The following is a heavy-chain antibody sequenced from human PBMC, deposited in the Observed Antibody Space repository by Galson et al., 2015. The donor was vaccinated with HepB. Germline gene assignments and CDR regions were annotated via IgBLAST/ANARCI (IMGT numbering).Heavy chain of an antibody. CDR2: IDWDDDK. Sequence: PALVKPTQTLTLTCTFSGFSPSTSGMCVSWIRQPPGKALEWLARIDWDDDKYYSTSLKTRLTISKDTSKNQVVLTMTNMDPVDTATYYCARTYYYDSSGYIAQAWGDIDYWGQGTLVTVSS. D-gene: IGHD3-22*01. J-gene: IGHJ4*02. V-gene: IGHV2-70*11. CDR1: GFSPSTSGMC. CDR3: ARTYYYDSSGYIAQAWGDIDY.